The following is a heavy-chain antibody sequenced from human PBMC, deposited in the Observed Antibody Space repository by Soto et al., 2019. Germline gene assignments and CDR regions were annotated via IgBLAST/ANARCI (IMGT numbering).Heavy chain of an antibody. CDR3: ARDGGVVPAYYYYGMDG. D-gene: IGHD2-2*01. V-gene: IGHV1-69*13. J-gene: IGHJ6*02. CDR2: IIPIFGTA. CDR1: GGTFSSYA. Sequence: SVKVSCKASGGTFSSYAISWVRQAPGQGLEWMGGIIPIFGTANYAQKFQGRVTITADESTSTAYMELSSLRSEDTAVYYCARDGGVVPAYYYYGMDGWGQGTTVTVSS.